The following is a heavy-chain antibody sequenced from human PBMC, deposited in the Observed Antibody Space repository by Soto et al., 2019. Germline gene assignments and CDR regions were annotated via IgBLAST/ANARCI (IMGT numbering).Heavy chain of an antibody. V-gene: IGHV3-30*18. J-gene: IGHJ4*02. Sequence: GGSLRLSCAASGFTFSSYGMHWVRQAPGKGLEWVTVISYDGSNKYYADSVKGRFTISRDNSKNTLYLQMNSLRAEDTAVYYCAKDWGVGQQLAHPIDYWGQGTLVTVSS. CDR3: AKDWGVGQQLAHPIDY. D-gene: IGHD6-13*01. CDR1: GFTFSSYG. CDR2: ISYDGSNK.